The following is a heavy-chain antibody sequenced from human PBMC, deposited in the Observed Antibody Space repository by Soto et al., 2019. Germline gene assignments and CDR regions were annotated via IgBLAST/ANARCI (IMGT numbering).Heavy chain of an antibody. CDR1: GGSISSYY. D-gene: IGHD5-12*01. Sequence: SETLSLTGTVSGGSISSYYWSWIRQPPGKGLEWIGYIYYSGSTNYNPSLKSRVTISVDTSKNQFSLKLSSVTAADTAVYYCARHRDGYNYWFDPWGQGTLVTVSS. CDR3: ARHRDGYNYWFDP. J-gene: IGHJ5*02. V-gene: IGHV4-59*01. CDR2: IYYSGST.